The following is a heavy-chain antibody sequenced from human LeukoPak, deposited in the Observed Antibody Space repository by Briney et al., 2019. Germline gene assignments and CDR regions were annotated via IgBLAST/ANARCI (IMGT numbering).Heavy chain of an antibody. D-gene: IGHD6-6*01. CDR2: IYSGGST. CDR3: AREATAPRPFSTDYYYYMDV. V-gene: IGHV3-66*02. Sequence: GGSLTLSCAASGITVSRIHMSWVRQAPGKGLEWVSGIYSGGSTFDADSVKGRFTSSRDTSKNTFYLQMYSLRVEDTAVYYCAREATAPRPFSTDYYYYMDVWGKGTTVTVSS. CDR1: GITVSRIH. J-gene: IGHJ6*03.